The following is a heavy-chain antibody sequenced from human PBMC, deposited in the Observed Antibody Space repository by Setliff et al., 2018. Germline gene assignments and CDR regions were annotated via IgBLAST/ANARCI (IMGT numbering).Heavy chain of an antibody. CDR1: DGSIRSGDY. D-gene: IGHD6-13*01. V-gene: IGHV4-31*03. CDR3: ARQPYSTTYYYYYYYMDV. Sequence: PSETLSLTCTVSDGSIRSGDYWGWIRQHPGKGLEWIGYIHHTGTTFYNPSLRSRVTISVDTSKNQFSLKLTSVTAADTAVYYCARQPYSTTYYYYYYYMDVWGKGTTVTVSS. CDR2: IHHTGTT. J-gene: IGHJ6*03.